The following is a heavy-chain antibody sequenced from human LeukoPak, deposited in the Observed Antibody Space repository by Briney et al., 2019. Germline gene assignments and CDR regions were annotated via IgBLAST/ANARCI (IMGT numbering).Heavy chain of an antibody. CDR2: ISSSGMYI. V-gene: IGHV3-21*01. CDR3: AREGPYGSGSLDY. Sequence: GGSLRLSCAASGFTFSSHSMNWVRQAPGKGLEWVSSISSSGMYIYYADAVKGRFTISRDNAKNSLYLQMNSLRAEDTAVYYCAREGPYGSGSLDYWGQGTLVTVSS. CDR1: GFTFSSHS. D-gene: IGHD3-10*01. J-gene: IGHJ4*02.